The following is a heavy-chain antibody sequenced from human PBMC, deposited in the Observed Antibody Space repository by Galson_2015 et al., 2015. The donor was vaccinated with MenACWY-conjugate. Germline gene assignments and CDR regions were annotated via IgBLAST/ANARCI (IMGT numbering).Heavy chain of an antibody. J-gene: IGHJ3*02. D-gene: IGHD2-2*01. CDR3: TRGSTLETPTGEAFGAIFDM. CDR1: GDSVSSNSAA. Sequence: CAISGDSVSSNSAAWNWIRQSASRGLEWLGRTYYRSKWYNEYAVSVRSRITINPETSKNQFSLHLNSVTPEDTAVYYCTRGSTLETPTGEAFGAIFDMWGQGTMIIVSS. CDR2: TYYRSKWYN. V-gene: IGHV6-1*01.